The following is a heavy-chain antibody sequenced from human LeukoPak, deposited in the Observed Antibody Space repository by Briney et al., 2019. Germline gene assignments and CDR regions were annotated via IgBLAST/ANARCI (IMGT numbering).Heavy chain of an antibody. J-gene: IGHJ4*02. CDR3: AKEMGNSQPFDY. V-gene: IGHV3-23*01. CDR1: GFTFGNYG. CDR2: ISGSGRDT. D-gene: IGHD2/OR15-2a*01. Sequence: GGSLRLSCAASGFTFGNYGLAWVRHAPGKGLEWVSAISGSGRDTYYADSVKGRFTIPRDNSKNTLYLHMNSLRVEDTALYYCAKEMGNSQPFDYWGQGTLVTVSS.